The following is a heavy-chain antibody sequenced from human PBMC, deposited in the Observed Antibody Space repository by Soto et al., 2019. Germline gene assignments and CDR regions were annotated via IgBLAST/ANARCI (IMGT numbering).Heavy chain of an antibody. CDR2: ISAYNGNT. D-gene: IGHD2-15*01. V-gene: IGHV1-18*01. CDR1: GYTFTSDG. J-gene: IGHJ5*02. Sequence: ASVKVSCQASGYTFTSDGIIGVRQAPGQGLEWMGWISAYNGNTNYAQKLQGRVTMTTDTSTSTAYMELRSLRSDDTAVYYCAREPSRGYCSGGSCYSRVIRWFDPWGQGTLVTVSS. CDR3: AREPSRGYCSGGSCYSRVIRWFDP.